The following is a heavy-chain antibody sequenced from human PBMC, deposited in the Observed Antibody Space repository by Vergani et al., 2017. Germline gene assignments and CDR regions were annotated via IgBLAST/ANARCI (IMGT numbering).Heavy chain of an antibody. CDR1: GFTFSSYS. V-gene: IGHV3-30*03. CDR2: ISKDGTHD. D-gene: IGHD2-15*01. Sequence: VQLVESGGGLVKPGGSLRLSCAASGFTFSSYSMNWVRQAPGKGLEWVATISKDGTHDYYEPSVRGRFAVSRDNFKNTMYLQMDRLTTDDTAVFYCARATCSGGSCYRGFEYWGQGSLITVSS. J-gene: IGHJ4*02. CDR3: ARATCSGGSCYRGFEY.